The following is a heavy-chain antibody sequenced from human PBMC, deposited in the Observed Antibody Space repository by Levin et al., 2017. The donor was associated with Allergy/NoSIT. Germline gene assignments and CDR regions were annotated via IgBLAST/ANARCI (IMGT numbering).Heavy chain of an antibody. CDR2: IYWDDDK. J-gene: IGHJ4*02. CDR1: GFSLSTSGVG. CDR3: AHLLHSNHQPGVRWNGVYFDY. V-gene: IGHV2-5*02. D-gene: IGHD4-11*01. Sequence: SGPTLVKPTQTLTLTCTFSGFSLSTSGVGVGWIRQPPGKALEWLALIYWDDDKRYSPSLKSRLTITKDTSKNQVVLTMTNMDPVDTATYYCAHLLHSNHQPGVRWNGVYFDYWGQGTLVTVSS.